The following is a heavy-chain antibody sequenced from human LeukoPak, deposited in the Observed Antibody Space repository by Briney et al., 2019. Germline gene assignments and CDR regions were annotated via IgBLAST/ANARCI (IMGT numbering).Heavy chain of an antibody. D-gene: IGHD3-9*01. CDR2: IYPGDSDT. Sequence: GESLKISCKGFGYSFTTYWIGWVRQMPGKGLEWMGIIYPGDSDTRYSPSFQGQVTISADKSINTAYLQWSSLKASDTAMYYCARRGYDLLTGFYYWGQGTLVTVSS. CDR3: ARRGYDLLTGFYY. V-gene: IGHV5-51*01. J-gene: IGHJ4*02. CDR1: GYSFTTYW.